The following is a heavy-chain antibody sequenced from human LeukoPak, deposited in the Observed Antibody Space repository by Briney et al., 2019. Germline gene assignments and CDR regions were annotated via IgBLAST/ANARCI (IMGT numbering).Heavy chain of an antibody. D-gene: IGHD2-2*01. J-gene: IGHJ4*02. Sequence: PSETLSLTCTVSGGSISSGGYYWSWIRQPPGKGLEWIGYIYHSGSTYYNPSLKSRVTISVDRSKNQFSLKLSSVTAADTAVYYCARDADCSSTSCSTVGYYFDYWGQGTLVTVS. CDR2: IYHSGST. CDR3: ARDADCSSTSCSTVGYYFDY. V-gene: IGHV4-30-2*01. CDR1: GGSISSGGYY.